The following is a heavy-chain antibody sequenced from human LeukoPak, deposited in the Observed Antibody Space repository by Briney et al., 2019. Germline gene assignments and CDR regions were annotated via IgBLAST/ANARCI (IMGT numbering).Heavy chain of an antibody. CDR2: INPSGGST. J-gene: IGHJ4*02. Sequence: ASVKVSCKASGYTFTSYYMHWVRQAPGQGHEWMGIINPSGGSTSYAQKFQGRVTMTRDTSTSTVYMELSSLRSEDTAVYYCARDRKILLWFGELLVRNIEGNFDYWGQGTLVTVSS. CDR3: ARDRKILLWFGELLVRNIEGNFDY. D-gene: IGHD3-10*01. CDR1: GYTFTSYY. V-gene: IGHV1-46*01.